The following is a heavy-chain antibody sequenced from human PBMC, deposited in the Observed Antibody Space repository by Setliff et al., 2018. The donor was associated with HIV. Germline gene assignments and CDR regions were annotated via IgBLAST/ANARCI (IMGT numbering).Heavy chain of an antibody. J-gene: IGHJ4*02. Sequence: GGSLRLSCAASGFIFDRYGMHWVRLAPGKGLEWVAYIWFDGGNKFYADSVKGRFTISRDNSKNTLYLQMNSLRAEDTAVYYCAREEYTQYYFDYWGQGTLVTVSS. CDR3: AREEYTQYYFDY. CDR2: IWFDGGNK. V-gene: IGHV3-30*02. D-gene: IGHD6-6*01. CDR1: GFIFDRYG.